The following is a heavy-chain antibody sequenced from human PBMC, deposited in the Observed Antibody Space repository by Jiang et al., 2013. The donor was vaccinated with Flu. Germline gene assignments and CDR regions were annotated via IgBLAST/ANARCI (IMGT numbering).Heavy chain of an antibody. CDR3: ARQNSSSWYGFYYYYYGLDV. V-gene: IGHV4-39*01. CDR2: VYYTGST. J-gene: IGHJ6*02. D-gene: IGHD6-13*01. CDR1: GDSISSSSYY. Sequence: GPGLVKPSETLSLTCSVSGDSISSSSYYWDWIRQSPGKGLEWIGSVYYTGSTYYNPSLKSRVTISVDTSKNEFSLKLSSLTAADTAVYYCARQNSSSWYGFYYYYYGLDVWGQGTTVTVSS.